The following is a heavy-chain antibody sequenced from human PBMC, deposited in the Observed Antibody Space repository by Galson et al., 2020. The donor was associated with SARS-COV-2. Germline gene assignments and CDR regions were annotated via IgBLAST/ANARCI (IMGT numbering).Heavy chain of an antibody. CDR2: ISWNSGSI. Sequence: GGSLRLSCAASGFTFDDYAMHWVRQAPGKGLEWVSGISWNSGSIGYADSVKGRFTISRDNAKNSLYLQMNSLRAEDTALYYCAKWADSGSYSDYWGQGTLVTVSS. D-gene: IGHD3-10*01. J-gene: IGHJ4*02. V-gene: IGHV3-9*01. CDR1: GFTFDDYA. CDR3: AKWADSGSYSDY.